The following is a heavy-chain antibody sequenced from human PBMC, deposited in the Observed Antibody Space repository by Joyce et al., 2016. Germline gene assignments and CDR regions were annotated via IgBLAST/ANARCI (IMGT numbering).Heavy chain of an antibody. D-gene: IGHD4-17*01. CDR1: GGTLSSYA. CDR3: ARGSTGVTTGPVY. CDR2: VIPVFGTP. Sequence: QVPLMQSGAEVKKPGSSVKVSCTASGGTLSSYAVSWVRQAPGQGREGMGGVIPVFGTPHYAQKCQDRVTITADKSTTTAYMELGSLRSEDTAVYYCARGSTGVTTGPVYWGQGTLVTVSS. V-gene: IGHV1-69*06. J-gene: IGHJ4*02.